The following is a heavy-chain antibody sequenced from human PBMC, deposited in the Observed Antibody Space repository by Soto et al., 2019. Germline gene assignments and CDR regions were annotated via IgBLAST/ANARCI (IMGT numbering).Heavy chain of an antibody. V-gene: IGHV3-23*01. Sequence: GGSLRLSCAASGFSFSNYAMHWVRQAPGKGLEWVAAISGSGGATYYADAVRGRFTISRDHSKNTLFLQMDSLRAEDTALYYCAKDGRQLTGMDAWGQGTTVTVSS. D-gene: IGHD6-13*01. CDR3: AKDGRQLTGMDA. J-gene: IGHJ6*02. CDR1: GFSFSNYA. CDR2: ISGSGGAT.